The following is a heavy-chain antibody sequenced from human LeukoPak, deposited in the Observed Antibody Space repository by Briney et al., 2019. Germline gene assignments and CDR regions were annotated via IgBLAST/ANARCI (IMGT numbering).Heavy chain of an antibody. CDR3: VRGPRYYDFWSGYFRSWFDP. CDR1: GGSFSGYY. Sequence: SETLSLTCAVYGGSFSGYYWSWIRQPPGKGLEWIGEINHSGSTNYNPSLKSRVTISVDTSKNQFSLKLSSVTAADTAVYYCVRGPRYYDFWSGYFRSWFDPWGQGTLVTVSS. J-gene: IGHJ5*02. CDR2: INHSGST. D-gene: IGHD3-3*01. V-gene: IGHV4-34*01.